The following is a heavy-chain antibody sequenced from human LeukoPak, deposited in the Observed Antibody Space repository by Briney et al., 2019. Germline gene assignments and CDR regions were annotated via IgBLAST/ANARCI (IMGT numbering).Heavy chain of an antibody. CDR1: GFTFSSYV. D-gene: IGHD5-24*01. Sequence: WGSLRLSCAASGFTFSSYVMHWVRRTPGKGLVWVSRISHDGFISYADSVKGRFTISRDNAKNTLILQMNSLRAEDTAVYYCARDWVYKIDYWGRGPLVTVSS. V-gene: IGHV3-74*01. J-gene: IGHJ4*02. CDR3: ARDWVYKIDY. CDR2: ISHDGFI.